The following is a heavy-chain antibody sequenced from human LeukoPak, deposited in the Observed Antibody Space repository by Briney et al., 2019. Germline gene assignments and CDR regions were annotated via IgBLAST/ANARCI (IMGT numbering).Heavy chain of an antibody. V-gene: IGHV3-74*01. J-gene: IGHJ3*02. CDR2: INSDGSST. Sequence: PGGSLRLSCAASRFTFSSYWMDWVRQAPGKGLVWVSRINSDGSSTSYADSVKGRFTISRDNAKNTLYLQMNSLRAEDTAVYYCARATTVTDDAFDIWGQGTMVTVSS. CDR3: ARATTVTDDAFDI. D-gene: IGHD4-17*01. CDR1: RFTFSSYW.